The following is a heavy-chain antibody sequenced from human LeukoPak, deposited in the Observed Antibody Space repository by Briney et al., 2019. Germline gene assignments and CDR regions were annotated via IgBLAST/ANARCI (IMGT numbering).Heavy chain of an antibody. Sequence: GESLKISFKGSGYRFTSYWIGWVRPMPGKGLEWMGIIYPGDSDTRYSPSFQGQVTISADKSISTAYPQWSSLKASDTAMYYCASPYCGGDCSMGDAFDIWGQGTMVTVSS. D-gene: IGHD2-21*02. J-gene: IGHJ3*02. CDR3: ASPYCGGDCSMGDAFDI. V-gene: IGHV5-51*01. CDR2: IYPGDSDT. CDR1: GYRFTSYW.